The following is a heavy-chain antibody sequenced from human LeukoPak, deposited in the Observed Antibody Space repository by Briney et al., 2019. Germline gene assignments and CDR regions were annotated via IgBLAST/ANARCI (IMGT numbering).Heavy chain of an antibody. D-gene: IGHD4-17*01. CDR2: IKGDGSST. Sequence: PGGSLRLSCAASGFTFSTYWMHWVRQAPGKGLVWVARIKGDGSSTIYADSVKGRFTISRDNSKNTLYLQTSSLRAEGTAVYYCARASTTVPNLLDHWGRGTLVTVSS. J-gene: IGHJ4*02. CDR3: ARASTTVPNLLDH. CDR1: GFTFSTYW. V-gene: IGHV3-74*01.